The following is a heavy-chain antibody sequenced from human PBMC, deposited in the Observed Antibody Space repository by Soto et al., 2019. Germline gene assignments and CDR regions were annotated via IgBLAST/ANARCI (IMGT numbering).Heavy chain of an antibody. CDR2: IIPIFGTA. CDR3: AIKEEGSGSYPTDY. J-gene: IGHJ4*02. D-gene: IGHD3-10*01. CDR1: GGTFSSHA. Sequence: QVQLVQSGAEVKKPGSSVKVSCKASGGTFSSHAISWVRQAPGQGLEWMGGIIPIFGTANYAQKFQGRVTITADESTSTAYMELSSLRSEDTAVYYCAIKEEGSGSYPTDYWGQGTLVTVSS. V-gene: IGHV1-69*01.